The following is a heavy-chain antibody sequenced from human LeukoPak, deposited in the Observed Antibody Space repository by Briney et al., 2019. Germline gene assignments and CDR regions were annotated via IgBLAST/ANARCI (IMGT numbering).Heavy chain of an antibody. Sequence: GASVKVSCKSSGGTFTSYAISWVRQAPGQGLEWMGRIIPILGIANYAQKFQGRVTITADKSTTTAYMELSSLMTKDTAVYYCASCYYDSSGYGWFDAWGQGTMVTVSS. CDR1: GGTFTSYA. D-gene: IGHD3-22*01. J-gene: IGHJ5*01. V-gene: IGHV1-69*04. CDR2: IIPILGIA. CDR3: ASCYYDSSGYGWFDA.